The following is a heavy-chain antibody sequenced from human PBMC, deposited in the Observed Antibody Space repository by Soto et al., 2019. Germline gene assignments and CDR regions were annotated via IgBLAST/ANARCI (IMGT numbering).Heavy chain of an antibody. CDR1: GGSVSSADYY. CDR3: ARDTSGKGYYYHGMGV. V-gene: IGHV4-31*03. Sequence: QVQLQESGPGLVKPSQTLSLTCTVSGGSVSSADYYWSWIRQHPGKGLEWIGYIYYSGSTYYNPSLKCRVTISVETSENQFSPNWSSGTAADTAVYYCARDTSGKGYYYHGMGVWGEGITVIVSS. D-gene: IGHD1-1*01. CDR2: IYYSGST. J-gene: IGHJ6*04.